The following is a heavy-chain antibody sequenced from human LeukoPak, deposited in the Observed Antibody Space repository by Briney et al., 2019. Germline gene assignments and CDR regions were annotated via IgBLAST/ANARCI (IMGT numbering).Heavy chain of an antibody. CDR1: GFTFSSYA. CDR3: AKGEQRGYSGYDWVDY. CDR2: ISGCGGST. J-gene: IGHJ4*02. V-gene: IGHV3-23*01. Sequence: GGSLRLSCAASGFTFSSYAMSWVGQAPGKGLEWVSAISGCGGSTYYADSVKGRFTISRDNSKNTLYLQMNSLRAEDTAVYYCAKGEQRGYSGYDWVDYWGQGTLVTVSS. D-gene: IGHD5-12*01.